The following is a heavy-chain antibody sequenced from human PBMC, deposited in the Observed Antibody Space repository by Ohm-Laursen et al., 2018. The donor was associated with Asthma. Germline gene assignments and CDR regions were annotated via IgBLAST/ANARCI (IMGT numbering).Heavy chain of an antibody. Sequence: ASVKVSCKASGYTFTSYAMHWVRQAPGQRLEWMGWINAGNGNTKYSQKFQGRVTITRDTSASTAYMELSSLRSEDTAVYYCARADYDLMGKKAFDYWGQETLVTVSS. J-gene: IGHJ4*02. CDR1: GYTFTSYA. V-gene: IGHV1-3*01. D-gene: IGHD3-16*01. CDR3: ARADYDLMGKKAFDY. CDR2: INAGNGNT.